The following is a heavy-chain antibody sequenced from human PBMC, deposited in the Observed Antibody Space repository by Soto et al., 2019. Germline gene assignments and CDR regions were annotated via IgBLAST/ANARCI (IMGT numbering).Heavy chain of an antibody. J-gene: IGHJ4*02. CDR2: INPSGGST. Sequence: QVQLVQSGAEVKKPGASVKVACKASGYTFTSYYMHWVRQAPGQGLEWMGIINPSGGSTSYAQKFQGRVTMTRDTSTSTVYMELSSLRSEDTAVYYCAREETDSSGYYEGGYWGQGTLVTVSS. CDR1: GYTFTSYY. D-gene: IGHD3-22*01. V-gene: IGHV1-46*01. CDR3: AREETDSSGYYEGGY.